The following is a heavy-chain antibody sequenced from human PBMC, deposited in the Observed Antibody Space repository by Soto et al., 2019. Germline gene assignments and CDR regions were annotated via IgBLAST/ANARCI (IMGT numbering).Heavy chain of an antibody. CDR3: ARDPVAMVRGVIITTYYYYGMDV. CDR2: INSDGSST. V-gene: IGHV3-74*01. CDR1: GFTFSSYW. Sequence: PGGSLRLSCAASGFTFSSYWMHWVRQAPGKGLVWVSRINSDGSSTSYADSVKGRFTISRDNAKNTLYLQMNSLRAEDTAVYYCARDPVAMVRGVIITTYYYYGMDVWGQGTTVTVSS. J-gene: IGHJ6*02. D-gene: IGHD3-10*01.